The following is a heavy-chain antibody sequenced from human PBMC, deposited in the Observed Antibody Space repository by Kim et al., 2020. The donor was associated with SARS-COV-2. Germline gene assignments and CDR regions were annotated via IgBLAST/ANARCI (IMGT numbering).Heavy chain of an antibody. CDR2: IRSKPNNYAT. V-gene: IGHV3-73*01. CDR3: TRLPTYGGNSHYYYGMDV. D-gene: IGHD4-17*01. Sequence: GGSLRLSCTASGFTFSDSVIHWVRQASGKGLEWIGRIRSKPNNYATAYAASLKGRFTISRDDSENTAFLQMNSLKTEDTAVYYCTRLPTYGGNSHYYYGMDVWGQGTTVTVSS. CDR1: GFTFSDSV. J-gene: IGHJ6*02.